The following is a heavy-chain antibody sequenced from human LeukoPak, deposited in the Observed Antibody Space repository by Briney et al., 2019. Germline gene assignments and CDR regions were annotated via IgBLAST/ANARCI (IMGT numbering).Heavy chain of an antibody. CDR3: AKHISIQQ. V-gene: IGHV3-15*01. Sequence: GGSLRLSCAASGFSLSGYWMTWVRQAPGKGLEWVGRIRSRADGGTAEYATAVEGRFTISRDDSTNTLYLHMSNVKTEDTAVYYCAKHISIQQWGQGTLVTVSS. D-gene: IGHD2-21*01. CDR1: GFSLSGYW. CDR2: IRSRADGGTA. J-gene: IGHJ1*01.